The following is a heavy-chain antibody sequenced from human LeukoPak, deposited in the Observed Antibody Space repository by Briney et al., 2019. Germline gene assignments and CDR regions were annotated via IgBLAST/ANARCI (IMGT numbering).Heavy chain of an antibody. D-gene: IGHD2-2*01. CDR1: GFTVSSDY. Sequence: GGSLRLSCAASGFTVSSDYMSWVRQAPGKGLEWVSVIYTGGSTYYTDSVKGRFTISRDNSKNTLCLQMNSLRAEDTAVYYCARYCSDISCYSFDVWGQGTMVTVSS. V-gene: IGHV3-53*01. J-gene: IGHJ3*01. CDR2: IYTGGST. CDR3: ARYCSDISCYSFDV.